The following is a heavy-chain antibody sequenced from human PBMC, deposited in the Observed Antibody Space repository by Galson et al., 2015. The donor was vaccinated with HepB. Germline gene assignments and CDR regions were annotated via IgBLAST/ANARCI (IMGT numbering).Heavy chain of an antibody. CDR1: GFTFSSYA. D-gene: IGHD4-17*01. Sequence: SLRLSCAASGFTFSSYAMSWVRQAPGKGLEWVGRIRSKANSYATAYAASVKGRFTISRDDSKNTAYLQMNSLKTEDTAVYYCTRPNGDGHWGQGTLVTVSS. J-gene: IGHJ4*02. V-gene: IGHV3-73*01. CDR2: IRSKANSYAT. CDR3: TRPNGDGH.